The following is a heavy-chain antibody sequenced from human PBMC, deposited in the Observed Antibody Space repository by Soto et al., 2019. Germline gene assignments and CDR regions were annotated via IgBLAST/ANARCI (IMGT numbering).Heavy chain of an antibody. D-gene: IGHD3-3*01. J-gene: IGHJ6*02. CDR1: GYSFAGYL. V-gene: IGHV1-2*02. CDR2: INTDSGDT. Sequence: ASVKVSCKASGYSFAGYLLHWVRQAPGQGLEWMGWINTDSGDTKYARKFQGRVTMTRDTSTSTGYMELSSLRSDDTAVYHCTRRTGFWSGYYRYYGMDVWGQGTTVTVSS. CDR3: TRRTGFWSGYYRYYGMDV.